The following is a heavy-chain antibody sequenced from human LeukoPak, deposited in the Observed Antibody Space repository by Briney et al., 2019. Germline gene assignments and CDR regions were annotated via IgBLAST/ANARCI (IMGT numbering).Heavy chain of an antibody. D-gene: IGHD6-19*01. J-gene: IGHJ4*02. Sequence: GGSLRLSCTAAGFTFSDYYMTWIRQAPGKVREWLSYISTSSTYTNYADSVKGRFTNSRDNAKNSLYLQMNSLRAEDTAVYYCARDLKGSAWYVDYWGQGTLVTVSS. CDR1: GFTFSDYY. CDR2: ISTSSTYT. CDR3: ARDLKGSAWYVDY. V-gene: IGHV3-11*05.